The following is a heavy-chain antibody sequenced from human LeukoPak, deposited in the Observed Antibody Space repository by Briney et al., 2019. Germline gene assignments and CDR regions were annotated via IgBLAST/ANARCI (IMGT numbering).Heavy chain of an antibody. Sequence: GRSLRLSCAASGFTFSSYAMHWVRQAPGKGLEWVAVISYDGSNKYYADSVKGRFTISRDNSKNTLYLQMNSLRAEDTAVYYCARDREAAAKGASRVDYWGQGTLVTVSS. V-gene: IGHV3-30-3*01. CDR2: ISYDGSNK. J-gene: IGHJ4*02. CDR1: GFTFSSYA. D-gene: IGHD6-13*01. CDR3: ARDREAAAKGASRVDY.